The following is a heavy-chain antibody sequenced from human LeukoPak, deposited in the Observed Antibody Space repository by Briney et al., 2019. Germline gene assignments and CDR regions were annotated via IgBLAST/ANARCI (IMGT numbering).Heavy chain of an antibody. V-gene: IGHV3-33*01. D-gene: IGHD3-10*01. Sequence: PGGSLRLSCAASVFIFSNYCFHWVRQAPGKGLEGVAVFWSYGRQKFYVDSVKGRFTVSRDTSKKRVYLEMNSLRGEDTAVYYCGRDDDGSGKYGQVDWGKGTLVTVSS. J-gene: IGHJ4*02. CDR2: FWSYGRQK. CDR1: VFIFSNYC. CDR3: GRDDDGSGKYGQVD.